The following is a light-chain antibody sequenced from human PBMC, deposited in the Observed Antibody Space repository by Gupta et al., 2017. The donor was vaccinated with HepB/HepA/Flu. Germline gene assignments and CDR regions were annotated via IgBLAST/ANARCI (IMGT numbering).Light chain of an antibody. V-gene: IGLV3-19*01. CDR2: GNN. Sequence: TSQGDSLRNDYASWFQQKPGQAPKLVLYGNNIRPSGIPDRLSGSNSGNTASLTIAGTQAEDEADYYCNCGDSSGNVVFGGGTRLTVL. CDR1: SLRNDY. J-gene: IGLJ2*01. CDR3: NCGDSSGNVV.